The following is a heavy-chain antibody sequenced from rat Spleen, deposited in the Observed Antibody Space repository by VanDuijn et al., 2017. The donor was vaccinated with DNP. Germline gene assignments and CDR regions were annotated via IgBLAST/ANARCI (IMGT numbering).Heavy chain of an antibody. J-gene: IGHJ2*01. D-gene: IGHD1-12*02. CDR2: ITNTGGST. CDR1: GFTFNNYW. CDR3: TTTHYFDGWFPFDY. V-gene: IGHV5-31*01. Sequence: EVQLVESGGGLVQPGRSLKLSCVASGFTFNNYWMTWIRQAPGKGLEWVASITNTGGSTYYRDSVKGRFTISRDNAQSTLYLQMDSLRSEDTATYYCTTTHYFDGWFPFDYWGQGVLVTVSS.